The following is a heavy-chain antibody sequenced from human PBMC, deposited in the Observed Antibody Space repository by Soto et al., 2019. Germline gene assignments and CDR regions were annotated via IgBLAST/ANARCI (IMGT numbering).Heavy chain of an antibody. CDR3: ARQRYYYDSSGYLHGMDV. D-gene: IGHD3-22*01. J-gene: IGHJ6*02. CDR2: ISSNSNRI. V-gene: IGHV3-21*01. CDR1: GFTLRGYS. Sequence: EVQLVESGGGLVKPGGSLRLSCAASGFTLRGYSMTWVRQASGKGLEWVSFISSNSNRIFYGDSVKGRFTISRDDAKTALYLDMNSLRAEDTAVYHCARQRYYYDSSGYLHGMDVWGQGTTVTVSS.